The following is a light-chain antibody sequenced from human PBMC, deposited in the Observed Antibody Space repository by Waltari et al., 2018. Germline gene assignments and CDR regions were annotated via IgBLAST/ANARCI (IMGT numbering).Light chain of an antibody. Sequence: QSALPQPPSASGSPGQSVPISCTGTSSDIGGYNSVSWYQHHPGKAPKLIIYDVNERPSGVPDRFSGSKSGNTASLTISGLQAEDEADYYCSAYVGTNAFFVFGTGTKVTVL. CDR2: DVN. V-gene: IGLV2-8*01. CDR3: SAYVGTNAFFV. J-gene: IGLJ1*01. CDR1: SSDIGGYNS.